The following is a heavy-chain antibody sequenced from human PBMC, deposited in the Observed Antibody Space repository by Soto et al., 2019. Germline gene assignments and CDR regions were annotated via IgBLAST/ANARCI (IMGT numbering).Heavy chain of an antibody. CDR2: MSGSGGST. V-gene: IGHV3-23*01. CDR1: GFTFSSYA. CDR3: AQDYSEGSSSNPSSNEY. D-gene: IGHD6-6*01. Sequence: GGSLRLSCAASGFTFSSYAMSWVRQAPGKGLEWVSAMSGSGGSTYYADSVKGLFTISRDNSKNTLYRQMNSLRAEDTAVYYCAQDYSEGSSSNPSSNEYWGQGTLVSVSS. J-gene: IGHJ4*02.